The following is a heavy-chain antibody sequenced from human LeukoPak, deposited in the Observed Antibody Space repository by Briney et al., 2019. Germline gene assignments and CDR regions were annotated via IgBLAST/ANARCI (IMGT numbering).Heavy chain of an antibody. J-gene: IGHJ5*02. CDR2: IYYSGST. D-gene: IGHD3-10*01. CDR3: ARYFYGSAGGWFDP. V-gene: IGHV4-59*08. CDR1: GGSFSGYY. Sequence: SETLSLTCALYGGSFSGYYWSWMRQPPGKGLEGIGYIYYSGSTNYNPYLKSRVTISVDTSKNQFSLKLSSVTAADTAVYYCARYFYGSAGGWFDPWGQGTLVTVSS.